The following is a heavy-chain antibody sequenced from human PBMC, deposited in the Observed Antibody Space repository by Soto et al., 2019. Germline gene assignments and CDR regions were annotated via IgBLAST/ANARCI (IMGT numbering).Heavy chain of an antibody. Sequence: HPGGSLRLSCAASGFTFSSYWMSWVRQAPGKGLEWVANIKQDGSEKYYVDSVKGRFTISRDNAKNSLYLQMNSLRAEDTAVYYCARVDTAMKYYYGMDVWGQGTTVTVSS. D-gene: IGHD5-18*01. J-gene: IGHJ6*02. CDR2: IKQDGSEK. CDR1: GFTFSSYW. CDR3: ARVDTAMKYYYGMDV. V-gene: IGHV3-7*01.